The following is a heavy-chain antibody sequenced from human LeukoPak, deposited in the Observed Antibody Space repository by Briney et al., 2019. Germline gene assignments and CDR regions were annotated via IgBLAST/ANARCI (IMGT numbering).Heavy chain of an antibody. D-gene: IGHD1-26*01. CDR3: ARPGGGYSIDS. J-gene: IGHJ4*02. CDR1: GFTFSSYW. V-gene: IGHV3-7*05. CDR2: IKHDGSEE. Sequence: GGSLRLSCAASGFTFSSYWMTWVRQAPGKGLEWVANIKHDGSEEYYVDSVKGRFTISRDNAKNSLYLQMNSLRAEDTAVYYCARPGGGYSIDSWGQGTLVTVSS.